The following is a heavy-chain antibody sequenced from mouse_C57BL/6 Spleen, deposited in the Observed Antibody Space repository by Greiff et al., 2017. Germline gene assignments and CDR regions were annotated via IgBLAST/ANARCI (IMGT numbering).Heavy chain of an antibody. CDR3: ARRGLLLGGNYFDY. CDR2: IDPSDSET. V-gene: IGHV1-52*01. D-gene: IGHD1-1*01. CDR1: GYTFTSYW. J-gene: IGHJ2*01. Sequence: QVQLQQPGAELVRPGSSVKLSCKASGYTFTSYWMHWVKQRPIQGLEWIGNIDPSDSETHYNQKFKDKATLTVDKSSSTAYMQLSSLTSEDSAVYYCARRGLLLGGNYFDYWGQGTTLTVSS.